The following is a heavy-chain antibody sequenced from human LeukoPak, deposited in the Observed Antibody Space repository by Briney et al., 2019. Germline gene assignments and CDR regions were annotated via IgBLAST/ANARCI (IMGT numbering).Heavy chain of an antibody. V-gene: IGHV3-21*01. CDR3: ARDNRPSDY. CDR2: ISSSSSYI. J-gene: IGHJ4*02. CDR1: GFTFGSYS. Sequence: PGGSLRLSCAASGFTFGSYSMNWVRQAPGKGLEWVSSISSSSSYIYYADSVKGRFTISRDNAKNSLYLQMNSLRVEDTAVYYCARDNRPSDYWGQGTLVTVSS.